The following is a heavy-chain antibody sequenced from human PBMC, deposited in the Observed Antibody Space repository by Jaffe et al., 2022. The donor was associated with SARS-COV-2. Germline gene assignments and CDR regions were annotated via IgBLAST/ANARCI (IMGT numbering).Heavy chain of an antibody. CDR1: GFTFGNVW. V-gene: IGHV3-15*01. J-gene: IGHJ4*02. Sequence: EVQLVESGGGFVKPGGSLRLSCAASGFTFGNVWMSWVRQAPGKGLEWVGLMKSKTDGGTADYAAPVKGRFTISGDDSKNTLYLQMNSLKTEDTAVYYCVVERDSSGCLGYWGQGTLVTVSS. CDR2: MKSKTDGGTA. CDR3: VVERDSSGCLGY. D-gene: IGHD6-25*01.